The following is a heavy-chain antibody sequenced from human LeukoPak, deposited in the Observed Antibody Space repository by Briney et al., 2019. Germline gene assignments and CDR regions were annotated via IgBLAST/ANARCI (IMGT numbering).Heavy chain of an antibody. CDR1: GVSFSGYY. J-gene: IGHJ6*04. CDR3: ARGEVGYNWIVTADSYDYHGMDV. D-gene: IGHD1-1*01. Sequence: SETLSLTCAVYGVSFSGYYWSWIRQPPGKGLEWIGEINHSGSTNYNPSLKSRVTISVDTSKNQFVLKLSSVTAADTAVYYCARGEVGYNWIVTADSYDYHGMDVWGKGTPVTVSS. V-gene: IGHV4-34*01. CDR2: INHSGST.